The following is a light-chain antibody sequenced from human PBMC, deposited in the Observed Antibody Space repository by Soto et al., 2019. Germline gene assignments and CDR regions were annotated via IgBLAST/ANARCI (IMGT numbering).Light chain of an antibody. Sequence: EVVLTQSAATLSLSPGARPTVFCRASQSVSTYLAGYQQRPGQAPRLLIYDASYRATDMPPRYSGSVSVTDFTLTISSLEPEDFAVYYCQQRSSWPPTITFGQGTRLEIK. CDR1: QSVSTY. CDR3: QQRSSWPPTIT. V-gene: IGKV3-11*01. CDR2: DAS. J-gene: IGKJ5*01.